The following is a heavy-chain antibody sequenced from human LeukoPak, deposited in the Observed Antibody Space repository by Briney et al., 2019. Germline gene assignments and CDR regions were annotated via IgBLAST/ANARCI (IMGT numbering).Heavy chain of an antibody. CDR2: IRYTGGT. V-gene: IGHV4-39*02. CDR3: AGYSTSSFIYFDY. D-gene: IGHD6-6*01. CDR1: GASVSNPDYY. J-gene: IGHJ4*02. Sequence: PSETLSLTCAVSGASVSNPDYYWGWIRQPPGKGLEWIGSIRYTGGTYYNPSLKSRVTISVDMSKTHFSLRLTSVTAADTAVYYCAGYSTSSFIYFDYWGQGTLVTVSS.